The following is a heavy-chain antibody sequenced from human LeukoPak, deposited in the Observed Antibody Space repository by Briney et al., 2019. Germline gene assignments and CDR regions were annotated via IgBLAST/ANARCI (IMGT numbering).Heavy chain of an antibody. CDR1: GGSISSYY. V-gene: IGHV4-59*08. D-gene: IGHD6-19*01. Sequence: PSETLSLTCTDSGGSISSYYWSWIRQPPGKGLEWIGFIYYSGSTNYNPSLKSRVTISVDTSKNQFSLKLSSVTAADTAVYYCARGGHSSGWYRSHYYYYGMDVWGQGTTVTVSS. CDR2: IYYSGST. CDR3: ARGGHSSGWYRSHYYYYGMDV. J-gene: IGHJ6*02.